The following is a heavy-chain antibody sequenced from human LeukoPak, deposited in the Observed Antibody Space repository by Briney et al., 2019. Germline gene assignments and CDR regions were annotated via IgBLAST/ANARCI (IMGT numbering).Heavy chain of an antibody. Sequence: GGSLRLSCAASGFTFSSYSSYWMSWVRQAPGKGLKWVANIKEDGSEKYYVDSVKGRFTISRDNAKNSVHLQMNSLRAEDTAVYYCARGGGSGWPFDYWGQGTLVTVSS. CDR1: GFTFSSYSSYW. J-gene: IGHJ4*02. D-gene: IGHD6-19*01. V-gene: IGHV3-7*01. CDR2: IKEDGSEK. CDR3: ARGGGSGWPFDY.